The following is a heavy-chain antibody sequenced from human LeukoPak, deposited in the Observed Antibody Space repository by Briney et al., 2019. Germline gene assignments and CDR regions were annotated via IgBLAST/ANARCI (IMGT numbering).Heavy chain of an antibody. V-gene: IGHV4-38-2*01. Sequence: SETLSLTCAVSGYSISSGYYWGWIRQPPGKGLEWLGSIYHSGSPYYNPSLKSRVTISVDTSKNQFSLKLSSVTAADTAVYCGARVVGSGSPLLDYWGQGTLVTVSS. CDR1: GYSISSGYY. CDR3: ARVVGSGSPLLDY. CDR2: IYHSGSP. J-gene: IGHJ4*02. D-gene: IGHD3-10*01.